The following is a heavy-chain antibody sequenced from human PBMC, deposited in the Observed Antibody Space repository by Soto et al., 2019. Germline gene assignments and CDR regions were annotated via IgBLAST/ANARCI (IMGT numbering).Heavy chain of an antibody. V-gene: IGHV1-3*01. Sequence: QGQLLQSGAEVKKPWASVKVSCGTSGFSFTSYSFHWVRQAPAQGLQWMGWINAGRGKTKYSQQFQGRVTFTWDTSANTVYMELSRLTSEDTSVFYCARWIDNGYFDYWGQGTLVTVSA. D-gene: IGHD4-17*01. J-gene: IGHJ4*02. CDR1: GFSFTSYS. CDR2: INAGRGKT. CDR3: ARWIDNGYFDY.